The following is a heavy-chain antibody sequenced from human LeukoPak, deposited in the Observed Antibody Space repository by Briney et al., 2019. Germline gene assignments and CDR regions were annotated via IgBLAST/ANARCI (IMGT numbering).Heavy chain of an antibody. V-gene: IGHV4-59*01. CDR3: ARVTGYVIEDYFDY. D-gene: IGHD3-22*01. Sequence: SETLSLTCTVSGGSISSYFWNWIRQPPGKGLEWIGYIHNSGSTNYNPSLKSRVTISVDTSKNQFSLKPNSVTAADTAVYYCARVTGYVIEDYFDYWGQGTLVTVSS. J-gene: IGHJ4*02. CDR1: GGSISSYF. CDR2: IHNSGST.